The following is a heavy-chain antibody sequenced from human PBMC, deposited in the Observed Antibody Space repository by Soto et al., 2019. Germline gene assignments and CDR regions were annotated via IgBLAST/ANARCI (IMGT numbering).Heavy chain of an antibody. CDR1: GGSISSSIYN. CDR2: LYHSGST. Sequence: SETLSLTCTVSGGSISSSIYNWGWIRQPPGKGLEWIGVLYHSGSTYYNPSLKSRVTISVDTSKNQFSLKLSSVTAADTAVYYCARRNCSGGTCYYFDSWGQGTLVTVSS. V-gene: IGHV4-39*01. D-gene: IGHD2-15*01. CDR3: ARRNCSGGTCYYFDS. J-gene: IGHJ4*02.